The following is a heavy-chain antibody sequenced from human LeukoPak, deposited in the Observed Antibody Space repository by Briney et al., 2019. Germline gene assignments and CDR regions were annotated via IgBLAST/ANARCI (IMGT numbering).Heavy chain of an antibody. CDR3: ARGMVRGVPYY. J-gene: IGHJ4*02. V-gene: IGHV1-69*13. Sequence: SVKVSCKASGYTFTNYDIHWVRQAPGQGLEWMGGIIPIFGTANYAQKFQGRVTITADESTSTAYMELSSLRSEDTAVYYCARGMVRGVPYYWGQGTLVTVSS. CDR1: GYTFTNYD. CDR2: IIPIFGTA. D-gene: IGHD3-10*01.